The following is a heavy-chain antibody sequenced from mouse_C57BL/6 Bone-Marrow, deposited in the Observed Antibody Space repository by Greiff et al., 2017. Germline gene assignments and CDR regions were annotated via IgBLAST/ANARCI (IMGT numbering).Heavy chain of an antibody. Sequence: EVQLQQSGPGLVKPSQSLSLTCSVTGYSITSGYYWNWIRQFPGNKLEWMGYISYDGSNDYNPSLKNRITITRATSKNQFFLKLISVTTEDTATYYCARECLYYYWFAYWGQGTLVTVSA. J-gene: IGHJ3*01. CDR3: ARECLYYYWFAY. V-gene: IGHV3-6*01. D-gene: IGHD1-1*01. CDR2: ISYDGSN. CDR1: GYSITSGYY.